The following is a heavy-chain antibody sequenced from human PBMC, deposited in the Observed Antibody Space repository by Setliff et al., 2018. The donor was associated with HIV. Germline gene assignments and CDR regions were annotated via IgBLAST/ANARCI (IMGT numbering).Heavy chain of an antibody. Sequence: SETLSLTCTVTGGSISSGGFYWTWIRQHPGKGLEWIGYIYNTGSTYHSPSLESRVTISIDTSKNQFSLKLSSVTAADTAVYYCARHFGWLPLDDSWGQGTLVTVSS. D-gene: IGHD5-12*01. J-gene: IGHJ4*02. CDR2: IYNTGST. CDR3: ARHFGWLPLDDS. CDR1: GGSISSGGFY. V-gene: IGHV4-31*03.